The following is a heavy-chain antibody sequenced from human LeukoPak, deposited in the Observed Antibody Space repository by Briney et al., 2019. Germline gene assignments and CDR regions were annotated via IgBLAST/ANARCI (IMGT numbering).Heavy chain of an antibody. CDR1: GFTVSSNY. V-gene: IGHV3-53*01. CDR3: ARDVHYYDSSGYYSGFDP. J-gene: IGHJ5*02. Sequence: GGSLILSCAASGFTVSSNYMSWVRQAPGKGLEWVSVIYSGGSTYYADSVKGRFTISRDNSKNTLYLQMNSLRAEDTAVYYCARDVHYYDSSGYYSGFDPWGQGTLVTVSS. CDR2: IYSGGST. D-gene: IGHD3-22*01.